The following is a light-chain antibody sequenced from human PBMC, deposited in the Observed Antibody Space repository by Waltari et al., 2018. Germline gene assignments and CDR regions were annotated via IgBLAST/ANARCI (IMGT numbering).Light chain of an antibody. CDR3: QQIYSTPWT. Sequence: DIQMTHSQSSLSASVADRVTITCRASQSISSYLNWYQQKPGKAPKLLIYAASSLQSGVLSRFSGSGSGTDFTLTISILQPEDFATYYCQQIYSTPWTFGQGTKVEIK. J-gene: IGKJ1*01. V-gene: IGKV1-39*01. CDR2: AAS. CDR1: QSISSY.